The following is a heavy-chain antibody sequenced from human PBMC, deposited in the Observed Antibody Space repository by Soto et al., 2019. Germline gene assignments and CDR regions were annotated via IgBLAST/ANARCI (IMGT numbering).Heavy chain of an antibody. V-gene: IGHV4-39*01. J-gene: IGHJ4*02. CDR1: GGSISSSSYY. D-gene: IGHD3-9*01. CDR2: IYYSGSP. Sequence: QLQLQESGPGLVKPSETLSLTCTVSGGSISSSSYYWGWIRQPPGKGMEWIGRIYYSGSPYYHPALKIHVTISEVRSRTPFFLKRVSVTASDTAVYFCARQAYDDVLAGYSNQVYYWGQATHVTVSS. CDR3: ARQAYDDVLAGYSNQVYY.